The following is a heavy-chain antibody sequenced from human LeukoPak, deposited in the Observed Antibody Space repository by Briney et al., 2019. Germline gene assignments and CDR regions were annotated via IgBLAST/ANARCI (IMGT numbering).Heavy chain of an antibody. CDR2: IYYSGST. CDR3: ARGPSIAARYDAFDI. Sequence: SETLSLTCTVSGGSISSSSYYWGWIRQPPGKGLEWIGSIYYSGSTYSNASLKSRVTISVDTSKNQFSLKLSSVTAADTAVYYCARGPSIAARYDAFDIWGQGTMVTVSS. V-gene: IGHV4-39*01. J-gene: IGHJ3*02. D-gene: IGHD6-6*01. CDR1: GGSISSSSYY.